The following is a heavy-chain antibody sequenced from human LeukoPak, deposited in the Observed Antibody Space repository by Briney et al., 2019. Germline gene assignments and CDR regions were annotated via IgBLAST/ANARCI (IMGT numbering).Heavy chain of an antibody. CDR3: ARDLSPGGSGQPQHY. V-gene: IGHV3-48*01. Sequence: QSGGSLRLSCAASGFTFSSYSMNWVRQAPGKGLEWVSYISSSSSTIYYADSVKGRFTISRDNAKNSLYLQMNSLRAEDTAVYYCARDLSPGGSGQPQHYWGQGTLVTVSS. CDR1: GFTFSSYS. D-gene: IGHD3-10*01. J-gene: IGHJ4*02. CDR2: ISSSSSTI.